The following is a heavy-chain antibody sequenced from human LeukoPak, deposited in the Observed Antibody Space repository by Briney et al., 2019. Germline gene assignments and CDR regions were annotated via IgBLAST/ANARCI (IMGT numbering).Heavy chain of an antibody. J-gene: IGHJ6*03. D-gene: IGHD3-3*01. CDR2: VSSNGGRT. V-gene: IGHV3-64*01. CDR3: ARDLRSGAYYYFYMDV. CDR1: GFTFSSYS. Sequence: GGSLRLSCAASGFTFSSYSMNWVRQAPGKGLEYVAAVSSNGGRTYYANSVKGRFSISRDNSRNTLYLQMGSLRAEDTAVYYCARDLRSGAYYYFYMDVWGNGTTVIVSS.